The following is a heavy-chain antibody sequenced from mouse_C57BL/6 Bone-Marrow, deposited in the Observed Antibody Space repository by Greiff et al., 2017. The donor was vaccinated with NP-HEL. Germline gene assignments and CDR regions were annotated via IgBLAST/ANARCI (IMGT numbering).Heavy chain of an antibody. CDR3: ARHKDYDYGFAY. CDR1: GFTFSDYY. CDR2: ISNGGGST. Sequence: DVKLVESGGGLVQPGGSLKLSCAASGFTFSDYYMYWVRQTPEKRLEWVAYISNGGGSTYYPDTVKGRFTISRDNAKNTLYLQMSRLKSEDTAMYYCARHKDYDYGFAYWGQGTLVTVSA. V-gene: IGHV5-12*01. J-gene: IGHJ3*01. D-gene: IGHD2-4*01.